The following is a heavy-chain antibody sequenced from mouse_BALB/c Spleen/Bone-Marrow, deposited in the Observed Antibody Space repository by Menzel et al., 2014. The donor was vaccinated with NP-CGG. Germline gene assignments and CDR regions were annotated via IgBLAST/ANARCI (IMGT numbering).Heavy chain of an antibody. J-gene: IGHJ4*01. D-gene: IGHD1-1*01. CDR1: GFTFSSYG. CDR2: INSNGGST. Sequence: VQVVESGGGLVQPGGSLKLSCAASGFTFSSYGMSWVRQTPDKRLELVATINSNGGSTYYPDTVKGRFTISRDNAKNTLYLQMSRLKSEDTAMYYCARESYGYAMDYWGQGTSVTVSS. V-gene: IGHV5-6-3*01. CDR3: ARESYGYAMDY.